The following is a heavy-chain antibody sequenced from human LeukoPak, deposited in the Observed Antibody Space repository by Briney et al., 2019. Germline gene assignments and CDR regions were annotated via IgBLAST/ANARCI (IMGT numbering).Heavy chain of an antibody. J-gene: IGHJ4*02. D-gene: IGHD2-15*01. CDR3: ARESGVGSSSFDY. CDR2: INPNSGGT. Sequence: ASVKVSCKASGYTFTGYYMHWVRQAPGQGLEWMGWINPNSGGTNYAQKFQGRVTMTRDTSISTAYMELSRLRSDDTAVYYCARESGVGSSSFDYWGQGTLVTVSS. CDR1: GYTFTGYY. V-gene: IGHV1-2*02.